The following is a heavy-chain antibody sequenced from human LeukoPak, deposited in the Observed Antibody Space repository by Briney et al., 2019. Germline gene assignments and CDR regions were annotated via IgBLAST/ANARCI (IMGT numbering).Heavy chain of an antibody. CDR1: GFNISTYA. D-gene: IGHD6-6*01. J-gene: IGHJ4*02. CDR3: VKGGQYSSSSPFDY. V-gene: IGHV3-64D*09. Sequence: GDPLRLPCSASGFNISTYAMHWVRQAPGKGLEYVAVISSKWVSTQQPDSVKGRFTISRDNSKDTMFLQMSSLRAEDTAVYYCVKGGQYSSSSPFDYWGQGTLVTVPS. CDR2: ISSKWVST.